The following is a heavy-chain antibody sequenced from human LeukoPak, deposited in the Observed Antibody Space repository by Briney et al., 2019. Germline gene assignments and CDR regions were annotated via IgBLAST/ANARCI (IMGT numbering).Heavy chain of an antibody. Sequence: SETLSLTCTVSGGSITRYYWSWIRQPPGKGLEWLGYIYYTGSTNYNPSLKSRVTISVDRSKNQFSLKLSSVTAADTAVYYCAKVGWGSGWGDYYYYYMDVWGKVTTVTVSS. CDR2: IYYTGST. CDR3: AKVGWGSGWGDYYYYYMDV. D-gene: IGHD6-19*01. V-gene: IGHV4-59*01. J-gene: IGHJ6*03. CDR1: GGSITRYY.